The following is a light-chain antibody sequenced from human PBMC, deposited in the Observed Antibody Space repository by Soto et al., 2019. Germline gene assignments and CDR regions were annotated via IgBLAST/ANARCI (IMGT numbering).Light chain of an antibody. CDR2: GAS. V-gene: IGKV3-20*01. CDR3: HQYGSSPAT. CDR1: QSVSSSY. J-gene: IGKJ1*01. Sequence: EIVLTQSPGTLSLTPWERAALSCAASQSVSSSYLAWYQQKPGQAPRLLIYGASSRATGIPDRFSGSGSGTDFTLTISRLEPEDFAVYYCHQYGSSPATFGQGTKVDI.